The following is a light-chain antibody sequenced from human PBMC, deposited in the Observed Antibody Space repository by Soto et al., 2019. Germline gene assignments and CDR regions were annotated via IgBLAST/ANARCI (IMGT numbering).Light chain of an antibody. J-gene: IGLJ3*02. CDR1: SGHSSYI. CDR2: LEGSGSY. CDR3: EHWDSNTHGV. Sequence: QSVLTQSSSASAALGSSVKLTCTLNSGHSSYIIAWHQQQPGKAPRYLMKLEGSGSYNKGSGVPDRFSGSSSGADRYLTISNLLFEDEADYYCEHWDSNTHGVFGGGTKLTVL. V-gene: IGLV4-60*02.